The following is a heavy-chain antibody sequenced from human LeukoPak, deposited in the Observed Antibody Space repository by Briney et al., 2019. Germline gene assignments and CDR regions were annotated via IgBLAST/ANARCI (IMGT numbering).Heavy chain of an antibody. D-gene: IGHD6-19*01. V-gene: IGHV4-34*01. Sequence: SETLSLTCAVYGGSFSGYYWSWIRQPPGKGLEWIGEINQSGSTNYNPSLKSRVTISVDTSKNQFSLKLSSMTAADTAVYYCVRHRQWLLFPDYWGQGTLVTVSS. J-gene: IGHJ4*02. CDR1: GGSFSGYY. CDR2: INQSGST. CDR3: VRHRQWLLFPDY.